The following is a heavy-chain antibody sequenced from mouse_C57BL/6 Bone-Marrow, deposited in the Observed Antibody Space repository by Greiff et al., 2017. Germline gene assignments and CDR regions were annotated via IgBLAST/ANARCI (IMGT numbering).Heavy chain of an antibody. D-gene: IGHD4-1*01. Sequence: VQLQQPGAELVKPGASVKMSCKASGYTFTSYWITWVKQRPGQGLEWIGDIYPGSGSTNYNEKFKGKATLTVDTSSSTAYMQLSSLTSEDSAVYYCARRANWEYYFDYWGQGTTLTVSS. J-gene: IGHJ2*01. CDR3: ARRANWEYYFDY. CDR2: IYPGSGST. CDR1: GYTFTSYW. V-gene: IGHV1-55*01.